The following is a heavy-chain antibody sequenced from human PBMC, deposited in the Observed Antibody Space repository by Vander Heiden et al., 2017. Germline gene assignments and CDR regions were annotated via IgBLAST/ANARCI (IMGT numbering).Heavy chain of an antibody. CDR1: GFTFDDYT. D-gene: IGHD6-19*01. CDR3: AKDIAVAGYFDY. V-gene: IGHV3-43*01. Sequence: EVKLVESGGVVVQPGGSLRLSCAASGFTFDDYTMHWVRQAPGKGLEWVSLISWDGGSTYYADSVKGRFTISRDNSKNSLYLQMNSLRTEDTALYYCAKDIAVAGYFDYWGQGTLVTVSS. CDR2: ISWDGGST. J-gene: IGHJ4*02.